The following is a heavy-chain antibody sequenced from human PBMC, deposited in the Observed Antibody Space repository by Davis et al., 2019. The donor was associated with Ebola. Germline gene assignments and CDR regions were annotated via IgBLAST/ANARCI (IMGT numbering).Heavy chain of an antibody. J-gene: IGHJ6*03. D-gene: IGHD4-11*01. CDR1: GYTFTSYG. Sequence: ASVKVSCKASGYTFTSYGISWVRQAPGQGLEWMGWISAYNGNTNYAQKLQGRVTMTTDTSTSTAYMELRSLRSDDTAVYYCARDLYSIDYYYMDVWGKGTTVTVSS. V-gene: IGHV1-18*04. CDR3: ARDLYSIDYYYMDV. CDR2: ISAYNGNT.